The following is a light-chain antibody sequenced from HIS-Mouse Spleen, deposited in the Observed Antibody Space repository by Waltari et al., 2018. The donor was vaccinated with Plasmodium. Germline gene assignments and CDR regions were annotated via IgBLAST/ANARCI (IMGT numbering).Light chain of an antibody. CDR2: EVS. J-gene: IGLJ2*01. Sequence: QSALPQPASVSGSPGQSFPIPCPGTRRAGGGYNHASWYQQHPGKAPKLMIYEVSNRPSGVSNRFSGSKSGNTASLTISGLQAEDEADYYCSSYTSSSTVVFGGGTKLTVL. V-gene: IGLV2-14*01. CDR3: SSYTSSSTVV. CDR1: RRAGGGYNH.